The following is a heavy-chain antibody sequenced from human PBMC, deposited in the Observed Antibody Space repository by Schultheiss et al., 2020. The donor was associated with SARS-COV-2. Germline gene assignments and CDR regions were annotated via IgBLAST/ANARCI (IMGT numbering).Heavy chain of an antibody. D-gene: IGHD6-13*01. Sequence: GGSLRLSCAASGFTFSSYGMHWVRQAPGKGLEWVAVISYDGSDKYYADSVRGRFTISRDSSKNTLYLQMNSLRDEDTAVYYCARAGYSSSWYTLGKPFDYWGQGTLVTVSS. J-gene: IGHJ4*02. CDR2: ISYDGSDK. CDR3: ARAGYSSSWYTLGKPFDY. V-gene: IGHV3-30*03. CDR1: GFTFSSYG.